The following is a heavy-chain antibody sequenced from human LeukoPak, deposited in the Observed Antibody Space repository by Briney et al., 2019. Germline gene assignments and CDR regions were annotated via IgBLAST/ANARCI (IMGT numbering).Heavy chain of an antibody. CDR3: ARLSSENSAGTEYFYMDV. D-gene: IGHD6-13*01. Sequence: GGSLRLSCAASGFTFSDYYMSWIRQAPGKGLEWVSYISGSGTTTYYADSVKGRFTISRDNAKNSLYLQMNSLRAEDSAVYYCARLSSENSAGTEYFYMDVWGKGTTVTISS. J-gene: IGHJ6*03. CDR1: GFTFSDYY. V-gene: IGHV3-11*04. CDR2: ISGSGTTT.